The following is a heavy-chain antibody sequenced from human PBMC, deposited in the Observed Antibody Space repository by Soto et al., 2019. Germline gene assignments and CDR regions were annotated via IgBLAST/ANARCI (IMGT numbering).Heavy chain of an antibody. V-gene: IGHV5-51*01. D-gene: IGHD3-3*02. CDR3: ARRISNWYFYL. CDR1: GYTFNSYW. J-gene: IGHJ2*01. Sequence: GAXLELSCKGYGYTFNSYWIGWVRQMPGKGLEWMGIIYPGDSHTTYSPSFQGQVAISADKSISTAYLQWRSLKASDTAMYYCARRISNWYFYLWGRGTLVTVSS. CDR2: IYPGDSHT.